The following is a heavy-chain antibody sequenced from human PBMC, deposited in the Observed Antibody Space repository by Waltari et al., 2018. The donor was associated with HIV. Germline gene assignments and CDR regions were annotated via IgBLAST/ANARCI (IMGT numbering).Heavy chain of an antibody. D-gene: IGHD2-8*01. CDR2: RWYDGSNK. J-gene: IGHJ3*02. CDR1: GFTFSSSG. CDR3: ARENGFRSRDAFDI. V-gene: IGHV3-33*01. Sequence: QVQLVESGGGVVQPGRSLRLSCAASGFTFSSSGMHWVRKAPGKGLEWVEVRWYDGSNKYYADSGKGRFTISRDNSKTTLYLQMNSLRAEDTAVYYCARENGFRSRDAFDIWGQGTMVTVSS.